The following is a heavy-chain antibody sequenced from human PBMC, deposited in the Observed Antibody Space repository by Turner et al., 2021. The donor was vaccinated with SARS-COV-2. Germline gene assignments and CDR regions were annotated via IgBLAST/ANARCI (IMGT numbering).Heavy chain of an antibody. CDR3: ARDHPLVWWFDP. CDR1: GGSVSSGSYY. V-gene: IGHV4-61*01. CDR2: IYYSGST. J-gene: IGHJ5*02. D-gene: IGHD3-16*01. Sequence: QVQLQESGPGLVKPSEALSHTFKVSGGSVSSGSYYWSWIRQPPGKVLEWIGHIYYSGSTNYNPSLKSRVTISVDTSKNQFSLKLSSVTAADTAVYYCARDHPLVWWFDPWGQGTLVTVSS.